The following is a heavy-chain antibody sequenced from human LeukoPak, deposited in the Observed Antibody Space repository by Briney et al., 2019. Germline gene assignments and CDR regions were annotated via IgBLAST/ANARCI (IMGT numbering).Heavy chain of an antibody. CDR2: IRYDGSNK. Sequence: GGSLRLSCAASGFTFSSYGMYWVRQAPGKGLEWVAFIRYDGSNKYYADSVKGRFTISRDNSKNTLYLQMNSLRAEDTAVYYCAKDEGYYYDSSGYHLDYWGQGTLVTVSS. J-gene: IGHJ4*02. CDR3: AKDEGYYYDSSGYHLDY. CDR1: GFTFSSYG. D-gene: IGHD3-22*01. V-gene: IGHV3-30*02.